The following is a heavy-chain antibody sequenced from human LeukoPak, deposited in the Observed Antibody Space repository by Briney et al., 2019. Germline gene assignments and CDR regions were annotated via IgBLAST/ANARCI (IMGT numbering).Heavy chain of an antibody. CDR2: ITSDGSSA. D-gene: IGHD3-10*01. CDR3: VKDQSGSGSW. J-gene: IGHJ4*02. CDR1: GFAFSACA. Sequence: GGSLRLSCSASGFAFSACAMHWVRQAPGKGLEYVSSITSDGSSAYYADSVKARFTISRDNSKNTLYLQVHSLRTEDTAVYYCVKDQSGSGSWWGQGTLVTVSS. V-gene: IGHV3-64D*06.